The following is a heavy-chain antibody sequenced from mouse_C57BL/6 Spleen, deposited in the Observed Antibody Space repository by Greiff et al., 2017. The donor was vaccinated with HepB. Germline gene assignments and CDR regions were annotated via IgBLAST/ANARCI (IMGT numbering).Heavy chain of an antibody. J-gene: IGHJ1*03. V-gene: IGHV3-6*01. CDR2: ISYDGSN. CDR3: ARVPGTYWYFDV. Sequence: EVQLQQSGPGLVKPSQSLSLTCSVTGYSITSGYYWNWIRQFPGNKLEWMGYISYDGSNNYNPSLKNRISITRDTSKNQFFLKLNSVTTEDTATYYCARVPGTYWYFDVWGTGTTVTVSS. CDR1: GYSITSGYY. D-gene: IGHD2-14*01.